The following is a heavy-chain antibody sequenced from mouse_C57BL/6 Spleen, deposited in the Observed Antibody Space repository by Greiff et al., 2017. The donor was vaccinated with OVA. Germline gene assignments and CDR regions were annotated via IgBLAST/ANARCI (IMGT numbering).Heavy chain of an antibody. V-gene: IGHV5-17*01. D-gene: IGHD2-3*01. Sequence: EVKVEESGGGLVKPGGSLKLSCAASGFTFSDYGMHWVRQAPEKGLEWVAYISSGSSTIYYADTVKGRFTISRDNAKNTLFLQMTSLRSEDTAMYYCARAIYDGYYYAMDYWGQGTSVTVSS. CDR3: ARAIYDGYYYAMDY. J-gene: IGHJ4*01. CDR2: ISSGSSTI. CDR1: GFTFSDYG.